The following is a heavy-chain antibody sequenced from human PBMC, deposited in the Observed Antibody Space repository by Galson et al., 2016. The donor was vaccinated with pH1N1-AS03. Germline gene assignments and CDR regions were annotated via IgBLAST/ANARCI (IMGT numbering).Heavy chain of an antibody. CDR1: GYTFIGYF. D-gene: IGHD4-23*01. CDR2: INPNSGGT. J-gene: IGHJ4*02. Sequence: SVKVSCKATGYTFIGYFLHWVRQAPGHGLEWMGWINPNSGGTYYAQKFQGRITMTRDTSITSAYMELSGLRADDTAVYYCARVWPGKDRRLDSWGQGTLVTVSS. CDR3: ARVWPGKDRRLDS. V-gene: IGHV1-2*02.